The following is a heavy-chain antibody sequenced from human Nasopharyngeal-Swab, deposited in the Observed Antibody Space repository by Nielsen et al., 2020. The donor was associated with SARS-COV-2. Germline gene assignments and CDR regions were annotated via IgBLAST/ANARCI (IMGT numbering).Heavy chain of an antibody. Sequence: GESLKISCVGSGYTFSNYWMHWVRQVPGKGLVWVSRIDTDGSTTNYADSVKGRFRISRDNAKNTLYPQIDSLRGEDTAIYYCTRDIGGRYGYWGQGILVTVSS. J-gene: IGHJ4*02. V-gene: IGHV3-74*01. CDR3: TRDIGGRYGY. D-gene: IGHD1-26*01. CDR1: GYTFSNYW. CDR2: IDTDGSTT.